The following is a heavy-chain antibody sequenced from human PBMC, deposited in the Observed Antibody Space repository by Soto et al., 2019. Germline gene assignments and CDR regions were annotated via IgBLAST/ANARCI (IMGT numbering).Heavy chain of an antibody. CDR3: ARDINGWGGYDTYNWFDP. J-gene: IGHJ5*02. CDR1: GFTFDDYT. Sequence: PGGSLRLSCAASGFTFDDYTMHWVRQAPGKGLEWVSLISRSSGYTYYAAPVKGRFTISRDNAKNTLYLQMNSLRAEDTAVYYCARDINGWGGYDTYNWFDPWGQGTLVTVSS. V-gene: IGHV3-43*01. CDR2: ISRSSGYT. D-gene: IGHD5-12*01.